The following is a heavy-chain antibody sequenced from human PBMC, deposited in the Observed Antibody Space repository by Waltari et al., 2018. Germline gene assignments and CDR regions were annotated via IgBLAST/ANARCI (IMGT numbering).Heavy chain of an antibody. CDR1: GGTFSSYA. CDR2: IIPILGIA. D-gene: IGHD1-26*01. Sequence: QVQLVQSGAEVKKPGSSVKVSCKASGGTFSSYAISWVRQAPGQGLEWMGGIIPILGIANYAQKFQGRVTITADKATSTAYMELSSLRSEDTAVYYCARDRDVWLGSYYGGAFDYWGQGTLVTVSS. J-gene: IGHJ4*02. CDR3: ARDRDVWLGSYYGGAFDY. V-gene: IGHV1-69*10.